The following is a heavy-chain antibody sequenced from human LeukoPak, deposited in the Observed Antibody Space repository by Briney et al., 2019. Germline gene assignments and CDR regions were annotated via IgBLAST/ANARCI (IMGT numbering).Heavy chain of an antibody. V-gene: IGHV1-2*02. J-gene: IGHJ6*03. Sequence: GASVKVSCKASGYTFTGYYMHWVRQAPGQGLEWMGWINPNSGGTNYAQKFQGRVTMTRDTSISTAYMELSRLRSDDTAVYYCARDVGYGDYPYYYMDVWGKGTTVTISS. D-gene: IGHD4-17*01. CDR2: INPNSGGT. CDR1: GYTFTGYY. CDR3: ARDVGYGDYPYYYMDV.